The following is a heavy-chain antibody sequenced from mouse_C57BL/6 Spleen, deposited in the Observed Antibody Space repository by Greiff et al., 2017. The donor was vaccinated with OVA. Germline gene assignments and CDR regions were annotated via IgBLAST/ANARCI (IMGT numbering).Heavy chain of an antibody. Sequence: EVKLMESGGGLVKPGGSLKLSCAASGFTFSSYAMSWVRQTPEKRLEWVATISDGGSYTYYPDNVKGRFTISRDNAKNNLYLQMSHLKSEDTAMYYCARDDGSSWGSWFAYWGQGTLVTVSA. CDR1: GFTFSSYA. CDR3: ARDDGSSWGSWFAY. J-gene: IGHJ3*01. CDR2: ISDGGSYT. V-gene: IGHV5-4*01. D-gene: IGHD1-1*01.